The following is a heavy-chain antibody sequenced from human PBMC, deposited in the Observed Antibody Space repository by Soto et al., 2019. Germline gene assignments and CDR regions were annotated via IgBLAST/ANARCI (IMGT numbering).Heavy chain of an antibody. CDR1: GYTFTKYW. Sequence: PGESLKISCKASGYTFTKYWIGWARQTPGKGLEWMGIIYPGDSNLRYSPSFRGQVTISADKSISTAYLQWTRVQASDSAMYYCARVGWERLPEAFDIWGQGTMVTVSS. D-gene: IGHD1-26*01. CDR2: IYPGDSNL. CDR3: ARVGWERLPEAFDI. V-gene: IGHV5-51*01. J-gene: IGHJ3*02.